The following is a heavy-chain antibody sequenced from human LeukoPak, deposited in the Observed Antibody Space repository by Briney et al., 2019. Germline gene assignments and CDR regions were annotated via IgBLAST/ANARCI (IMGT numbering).Heavy chain of an antibody. CDR2: ISYEGGTQ. J-gene: IGHJ3*02. D-gene: IGHD2-21*02. CDR3: ARENIVVVTAIRDAFDI. CDR1: GVALSPYG. Sequence: GGSLTLSCAASGVALSPYGMHWVRQAPGKGLEWVAVISYEGGTQHYADSVKGRFIISRDNPRNTLYLQMNSLRDEDTAVYYCARENIVVVTAIRDAFDIWGQGTIVTESS. V-gene: IGHV3-30*03.